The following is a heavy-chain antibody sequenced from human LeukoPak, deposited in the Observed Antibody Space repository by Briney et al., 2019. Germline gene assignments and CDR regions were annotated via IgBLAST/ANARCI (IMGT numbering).Heavy chain of an antibody. D-gene: IGHD3-10*01. CDR3: SKDLTSDFGGDLDP. CDR2: ISFDGSQK. CDR1: GFTFSNYG. J-gene: IGHJ5*02. Sequence: GGSLRLSCAASGFTFSNYGMHWVRLAPGKGLEWVALISFDGSQKYYAGSVKGRFTISRDNSKSTVYLQMNSLRVEDAAVYYCSKDLTSDFGGDLDPWGQGTLVTVSS. V-gene: IGHV3-30*02.